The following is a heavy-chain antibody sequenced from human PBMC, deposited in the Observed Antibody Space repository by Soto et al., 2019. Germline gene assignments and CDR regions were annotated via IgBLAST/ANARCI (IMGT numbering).Heavy chain of an antibody. Sequence: GGSLRLSCAASGFTLSSYAMSWVRQAPGKGLEWVSTISGSDDTTYYADSVKGRFTISRDNSKTTLYLQVNSLRAEDTAVYYCAKTHQGNSYYYYMDVWGKGTTVTVSS. CDR3: AKTHQGNSYYYYMDV. D-gene: IGHD2-2*01. CDR2: ISGSDDTT. V-gene: IGHV3-23*01. J-gene: IGHJ6*03. CDR1: GFTLSSYA.